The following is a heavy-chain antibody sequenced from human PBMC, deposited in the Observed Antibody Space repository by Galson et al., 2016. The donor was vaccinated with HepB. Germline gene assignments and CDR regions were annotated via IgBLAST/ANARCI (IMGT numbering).Heavy chain of an antibody. V-gene: IGHV3-30*04. D-gene: IGHD6-19*01. CDR3: ARDQVVSMAGINYYFYYGMDV. CDR2: ISHEGKNR. Sequence: SLRLSCAASGFTFSNFAMHWVRQAPGKGLEWVAVISHEGKNRYYPDSVKGRFTISSDNSRNTLFLQMDSLRIEDTAVYYCARDQVVSMAGINYYFYYGMDVWGQGTTVTVSS. CDR1: GFTFSNFA. J-gene: IGHJ6*02.